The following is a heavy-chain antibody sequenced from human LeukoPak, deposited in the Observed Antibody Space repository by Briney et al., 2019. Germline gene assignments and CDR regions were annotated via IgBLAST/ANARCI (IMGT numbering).Heavy chain of an antibody. Sequence: SETLSLTCAVYGGPFSGYHWSWIRQPPGKGLEGIGEINHSGSTNYNPSLKSRVTISVDTSKNQFSLKLSSVTAADTAVYYCARRTQGWLLLSNFDYWGQGTLVTVSS. CDR2: INHSGST. J-gene: IGHJ4*02. CDR1: GGPFSGYH. CDR3: ARRTQGWLLLSNFDY. V-gene: IGHV4-34*01. D-gene: IGHD3-22*01.